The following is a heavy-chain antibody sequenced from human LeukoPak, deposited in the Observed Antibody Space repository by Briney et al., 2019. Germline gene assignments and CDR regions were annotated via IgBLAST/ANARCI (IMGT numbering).Heavy chain of an antibody. CDR2: IYHSGST. V-gene: IGHV4-38-2*01. CDR3: ARHILRPRYYDFWSGYSNWFDP. Sequence: KPSETLSPTCAVSGYSISSGYYWGWLRQPPGKGLGWFGSIYHSGSTYYNPALKRRVTISVDTSKNQFSLKLSSVAAADTAVYYCARHILRPRYYDFWSGYSNWFDPWGQGTLVTVSS. CDR1: GYSISSGYY. J-gene: IGHJ5*02. D-gene: IGHD3-3*01.